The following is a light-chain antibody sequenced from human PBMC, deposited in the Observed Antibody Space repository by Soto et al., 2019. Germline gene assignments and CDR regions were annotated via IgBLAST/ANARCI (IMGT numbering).Light chain of an antibody. J-gene: IGKJ2*01. CDR3: QQYGNSPHT. V-gene: IGKV3-20*01. CDR2: DAS. Sequence: IVLTQSPGTQSLNPGERATLSCRASQSVRNTYLAWYKQEAGQAPRLLIYDASRRATGIPDRFSGSGSGTDFTLTISRLQPEDSAVYYCQQYGNSPHTFGQGAKLEIK. CDR1: QSVRNTY.